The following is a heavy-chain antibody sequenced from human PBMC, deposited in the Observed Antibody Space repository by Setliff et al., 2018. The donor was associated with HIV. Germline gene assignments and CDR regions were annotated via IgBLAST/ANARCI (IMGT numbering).Heavy chain of an antibody. V-gene: IGHV3-30*02. CDR2: IRYDGSNE. D-gene: IGHD4-17*01. CDR1: GFTFSSSD. CDR3: GRGGWTDFGDYWIDF. J-gene: IGHJ3*01. Sequence: PGGSLRLSCAASGFTFSSSDMHWVRHVPGKGLEWVAFIRYDGSNEIYADSVKGRFTISRDNSKNALYLQMNSLRGEDTAFYYCGRGGWTDFGDYWIDFWGQGQWSPS.